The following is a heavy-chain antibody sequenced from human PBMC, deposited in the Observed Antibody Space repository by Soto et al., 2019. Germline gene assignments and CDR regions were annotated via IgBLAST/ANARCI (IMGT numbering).Heavy chain of an antibody. D-gene: IGHD6-13*01. CDR3: AREYSRSPEDWFDP. CDR2: INHSGST. J-gene: IGHJ5*02. Sequence: QVQLQQWGAGLLKPSETLSLTCAVYGGSFSGYYWSWIRQPPGKGLEWIGEINHSGSTNYNPSLKSRVTISVDTSKNQFSLKLSSVTAADTAVYYCAREYSRSPEDWFDPWGQGTLVTVSS. V-gene: IGHV4-34*01. CDR1: GGSFSGYY.